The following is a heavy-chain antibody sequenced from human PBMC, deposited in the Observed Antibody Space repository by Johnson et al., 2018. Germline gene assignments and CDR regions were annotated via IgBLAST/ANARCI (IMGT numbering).Heavy chain of an antibody. CDR2: ISSDGSKE. V-gene: IGHV3-30*18. CDR1: GFTLSMYG. J-gene: IGHJ5*02. Sequence: QVQLVQSGGGVVQPGRSLRLSCAASGFTLSMYGMHWVRQAPVRGLEWVAFISSDGSKERFADSVRGRFTISRDNFKRTLYLQMNSLRTEDTGVYYCAKELGSSSWWGWFDPWGQGTLVTVSS. D-gene: IGHD6-6*01. CDR3: AKELGSSSWWGWFDP.